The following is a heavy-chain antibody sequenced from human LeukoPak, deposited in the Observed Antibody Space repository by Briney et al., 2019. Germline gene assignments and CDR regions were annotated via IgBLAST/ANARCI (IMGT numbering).Heavy chain of an antibody. CDR1: GFTFSSYW. CDR2: INQDGSQK. V-gene: IGHV3-7*01. CDR3: ARLKDDVTKFDY. D-gene: IGHD2-8*01. J-gene: IGHJ4*02. Sequence: PGGSLRLSCAASGFTFSSYWMSWVRQAPGKGLEWVANINQDGSQKRYVDSVQGRFTISRDNTKNSLFLQMSSPRAEDTAVYYCARLKDDVTKFDYWGQGTLVTVSS.